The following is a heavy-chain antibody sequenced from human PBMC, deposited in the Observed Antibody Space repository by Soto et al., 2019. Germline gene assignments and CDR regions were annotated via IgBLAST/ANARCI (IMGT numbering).Heavy chain of an antibody. Sequence: WGSLRLSCAASGFSFRDHSMNWVRQAPGKGLEWVSYIRGTTTISYADSVKGRFTISRDNAENSLYLQMNSLRGEDTAVYYCARDLSWAFDHWGQGALVTV. CDR1: GFSFRDHS. CDR3: ARDLSWAFDH. CDR2: IRGTTTI. D-gene: IGHD6-13*01. V-gene: IGHV3-48*01. J-gene: IGHJ4*02.